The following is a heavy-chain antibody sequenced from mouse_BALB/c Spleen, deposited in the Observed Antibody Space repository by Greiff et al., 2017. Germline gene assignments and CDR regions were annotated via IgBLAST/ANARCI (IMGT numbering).Heavy chain of an antibody. Sequence: VQLQQSGAELVRPGASVTLSCKASGYTFTDYEMHWVKQTPVHGLEWIGAIDPETGGTAYNQKFKGKATLTADKSSSTAYMELRSLTSEDSAVYYCTIFITTTRAMDYWGQGTSVTVSS. CDR2: IDPETGGT. CDR3: TIFITTTRAMDY. CDR1: GYTFTDYE. J-gene: IGHJ4*01. V-gene: IGHV1-15*01. D-gene: IGHD1-1*01.